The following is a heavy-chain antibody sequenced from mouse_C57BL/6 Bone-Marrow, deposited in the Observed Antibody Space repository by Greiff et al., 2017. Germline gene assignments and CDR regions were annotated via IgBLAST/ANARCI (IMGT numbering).Heavy chain of an antibody. CDR2: ISSGSSTI. CDR3: ARGATVVATWDFDY. D-gene: IGHD1-1*01. V-gene: IGHV5-17*01. Sequence: EVQVVESGGGLVKPGGSLKLSCAASGFTFSDYGMHWVRQAPEKGLEWVAYISSGSSTIYYADTVKGRFTISRDNAKNTLFLQMTSLRSEDTAMYYCARGATVVATWDFDYWGQGTTLTVSS. CDR1: GFTFSDYG. J-gene: IGHJ2*01.